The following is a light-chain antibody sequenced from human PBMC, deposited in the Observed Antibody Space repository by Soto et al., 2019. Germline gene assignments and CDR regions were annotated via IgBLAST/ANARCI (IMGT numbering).Light chain of an antibody. CDR1: QSVGNN. J-gene: IGKJ4*01. V-gene: IGKV3-15*01. Sequence: EIVMTQSPATLSVSPGERATLSCRASQSVGNNLAWYRQKSGQAPRLLIYGASTRATGIPDRFSGSGSGTEFTLTIDSLQSDDFAVYLCQQYRNWPLTFGGGTKVEIK. CDR3: QQYRNWPLT. CDR2: GAS.